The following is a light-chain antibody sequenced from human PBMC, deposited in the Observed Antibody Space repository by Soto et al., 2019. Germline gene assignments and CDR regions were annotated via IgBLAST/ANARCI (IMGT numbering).Light chain of an antibody. Sequence: DIQMTQSPSSLSAPVGDGVTITCQASQDITNYLNWYQQKPGKSPKLLIFDAANLEAGVPSRFSGSGSGTEFTFTISSLQPEDMATYYCQQYENLPLTFGGGTKVE. CDR2: DAA. CDR1: QDITNY. J-gene: IGKJ4*01. V-gene: IGKV1-33*01. CDR3: QQYENLPLT.